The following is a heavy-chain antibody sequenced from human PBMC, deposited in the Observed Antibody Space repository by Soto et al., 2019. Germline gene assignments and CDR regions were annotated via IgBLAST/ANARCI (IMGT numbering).Heavy chain of an antibody. CDR3: ASSSSPFYDFWSGSYYGMDV. CDR1: GGTFSSYA. J-gene: IGHJ6*02. D-gene: IGHD3-3*01. V-gene: IGHV1-69*01. Sequence: QVQLVQSGAEVKKPGSSVKVSCKASGGTFSSYAISWVRQAPGQGLEWMGGIIPIFGTANYAQKFQGRVTSTADESTSTAYMELSSLRSEDTAVYYFASSSSPFYDFWSGSYYGMDVWGQGTTVTVSS. CDR2: IIPIFGTA.